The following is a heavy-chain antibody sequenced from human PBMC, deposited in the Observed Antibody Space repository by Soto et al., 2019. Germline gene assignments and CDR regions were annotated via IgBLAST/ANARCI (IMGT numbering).Heavy chain of an antibody. V-gene: IGHV3-33*01. CDR2: IWYDGTTT. CDR1: GFTLSNYG. Sequence: QVQLVESGGGVVQPGRSLTLSCVASGFTLSNYGMHWVRQAPGKGLEWVAVIWYDGTTTYSADSVKGRFSISRDNSKNALFLKLSSLRAEDTAVYYCARNVGSSGSSRWFDNWGQGTLVTVSS. CDR3: ARNVGSSGSSRWFDN. D-gene: IGHD3-10*01. J-gene: IGHJ5*02.